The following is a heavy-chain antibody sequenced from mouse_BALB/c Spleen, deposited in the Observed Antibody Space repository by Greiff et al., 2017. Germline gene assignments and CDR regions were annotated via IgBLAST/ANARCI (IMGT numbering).Heavy chain of an antibody. J-gene: IGHJ2*01. Sequence: DVKLVESGGGLVKPGGSLKLSCAASGFTFSSYTMSWVRQTPEKRLEWVATISSGGSYTYYPDSVKGRFTISRDNAKNTLYLQMSSLKSEDTAMYYCTRDEWLLDYWGQGTTLTVSS. V-gene: IGHV5-6-4*01. CDR2: ISSGGSYT. D-gene: IGHD2-3*01. CDR3: TRDEWLLDY. CDR1: GFTFSSYT.